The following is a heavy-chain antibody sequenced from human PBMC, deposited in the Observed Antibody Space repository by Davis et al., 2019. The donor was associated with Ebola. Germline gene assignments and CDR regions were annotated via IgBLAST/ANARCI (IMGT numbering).Heavy chain of an antibody. D-gene: IGHD5-18*01. CDR3: ARVDTAMVIRLGY. CDR1: GYSFTSYW. J-gene: IGHJ4*02. V-gene: IGHV5-10-1*01. CDR2: IDPSDSYT. Sequence: GESLKISCKGSGYSFTSYWISWVRQMPGKGLEWMGRIDPSDSYTNYSPSFQGHVTISADKSISTACLQWSSLKASDTAMYYCARVDTAMVIRLGYWGQGTLVTVSS.